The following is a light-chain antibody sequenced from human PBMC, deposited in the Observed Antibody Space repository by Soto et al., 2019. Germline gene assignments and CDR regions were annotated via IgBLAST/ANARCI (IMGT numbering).Light chain of an antibody. CDR3: QQYNDWWT. V-gene: IGKV3-20*01. Sequence: EIMLSLSPGTLSLNPGERATLSCRASQSVSSSYLAWYQQKPGQAPRLLIYGASSRATGVPDRFSGSGSGTEFTLTISSLQSEDFAVYFCQQYNDWWTFGQRSMA. CDR2: GAS. CDR1: QSVSSSY. J-gene: IGKJ1*01.